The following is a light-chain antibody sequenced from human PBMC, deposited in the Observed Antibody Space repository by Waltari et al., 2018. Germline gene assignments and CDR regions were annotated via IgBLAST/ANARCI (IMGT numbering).Light chain of an antibody. CDR1: ESVSNY. Sequence: EVVLTQSPVTLSLAAGESATLSCRASESVSNYLAWYQQKPGQSPRLLIFDTSKRATGIPARFSGSGYGTDFTLTINNLEAEDFALYYCQQGSILPLTFGGGTKVEI. V-gene: IGKV3-11*01. CDR2: DTS. CDR3: QQGSILPLT. J-gene: IGKJ4*01.